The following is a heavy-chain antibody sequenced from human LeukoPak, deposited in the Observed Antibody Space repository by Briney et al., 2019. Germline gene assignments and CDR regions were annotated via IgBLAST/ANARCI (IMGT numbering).Heavy chain of an antibody. Sequence: PGGSLRLSCAASGFTFSSYAMSWVRQAPGKGLEWVSAISGSGGSTYYADSVKGRFTISRDNSKNTLYLQMNSLRAEDTAVYYCAKDQPRITMVRGSYDYWGQGTLVTVSS. CDR2: ISGSGGST. CDR3: AKDQPRITMVRGSYDY. D-gene: IGHD3-10*01. J-gene: IGHJ4*02. V-gene: IGHV3-23*01. CDR1: GFTFSSYA.